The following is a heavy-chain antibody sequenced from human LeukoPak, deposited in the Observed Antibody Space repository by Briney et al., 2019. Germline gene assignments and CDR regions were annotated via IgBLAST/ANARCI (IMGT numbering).Heavy chain of an antibody. CDR2: INAGNGDT. V-gene: IGHV1-3*01. D-gene: IGHD3-16*02. CDR3: ARDRLGREELSPPDY. CDR1: GYTFNSYG. Sequence: ASVKVSCKASGYTFNSYGVHWERQAPGQRLEWLGWINAGNGDTRYSQKLQGRVTITRDTSANTVYMDLSSLRSEDTALYYCARDRLGREELSPPDYWGQGTLVTVSS. J-gene: IGHJ4*02.